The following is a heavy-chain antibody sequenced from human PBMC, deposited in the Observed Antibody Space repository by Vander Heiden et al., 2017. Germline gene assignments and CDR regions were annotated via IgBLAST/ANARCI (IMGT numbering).Heavy chain of an antibody. J-gene: IGHJ4*02. CDR3: ARGTTGYYRGSYFDY. CDR1: GFTFSSYG. V-gene: IGHV3-33*01. Sequence: QVQLVESGGGVVQPGRALRLSCAASGFTFSSYGMHWARQAPGKELEWVAVIWFDGTNKYYGDSGKGRFTISRDNSKNTVYLQMNSLRAEDTAVYYCARGTTGYYRGSYFDYWGQGTLVTASS. D-gene: IGHD3-9*01. CDR2: IWFDGTNK.